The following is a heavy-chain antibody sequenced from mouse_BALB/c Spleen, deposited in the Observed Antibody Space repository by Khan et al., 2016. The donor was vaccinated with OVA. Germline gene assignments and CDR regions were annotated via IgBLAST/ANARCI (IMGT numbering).Heavy chain of an antibody. CDR3: TRHNYGPFAY. Sequence: EVELVESGGDLVKPGGSLKLSCAASGFTFSTYAMSWVRQTPDKRLEWVATINTGGDYIYYPDSVKGRFSISRDNATNILDLQMSSLRSEDTAIYYCTRHNYGPFAYWGQGTLVTVSA. CDR1: GFTFSTYA. CDR2: INTGGDYI. V-gene: IGHV5-6*01. D-gene: IGHD1-1*01. J-gene: IGHJ3*01.